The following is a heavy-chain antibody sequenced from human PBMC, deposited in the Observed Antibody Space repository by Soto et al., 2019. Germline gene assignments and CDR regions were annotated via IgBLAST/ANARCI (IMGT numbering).Heavy chain of an antibody. CDR2: INAGNGNT. CDR1: GYTFTSYG. J-gene: IGHJ4*02. Sequence: ASVKVSCKASGYTFTSYGMRWVRQAPGQRLEWMGWINAGNGNTKYSQKFQGRVTITRDTSASTAYMELRSLSSDDTAVYYCARDSPPSDYWGQGTLVTVSS. CDR3: ARDSPPSDY. V-gene: IGHV1-3*01.